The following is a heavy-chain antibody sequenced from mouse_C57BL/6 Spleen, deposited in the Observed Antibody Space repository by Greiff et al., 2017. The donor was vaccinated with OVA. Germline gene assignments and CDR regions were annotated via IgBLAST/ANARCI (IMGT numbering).Heavy chain of an antibody. CDR2: INPNNGGT. CDR3: ARLLPYFDV. D-gene: IGHD1-1*01. Sequence: EVKLQESGPELVKPGASVKIPCKASGYTFTDYNMDWVKQSHGKSLEWIGDINPNNGGTIYNQKFKGKATLTVDKSSSTAYMELRSLTSEDTAVYYCARLLPYFDVWGTGTTVTVSS. CDR1: GYTFTDYN. V-gene: IGHV1-18*01. J-gene: IGHJ1*03.